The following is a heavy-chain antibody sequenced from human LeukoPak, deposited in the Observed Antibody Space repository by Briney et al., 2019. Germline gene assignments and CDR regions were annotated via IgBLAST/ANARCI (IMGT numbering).Heavy chain of an antibody. D-gene: IGHD3-10*01. CDR1: GFTFSSYT. J-gene: IGHJ4*02. V-gene: IGHV3-30-3*01. CDR3: ARDRYYGSGSNKGFDY. Sequence: GGSLRLSCAASGFTFSSYTMHWVRQAPGKGLEWVAVISYDESNKYYADSVKGRFTISRDNSKNTLYLQMNSLRAEDTAVYYCARDRYYGSGSNKGFDYWGQGTLVTVSS. CDR2: ISYDESNK.